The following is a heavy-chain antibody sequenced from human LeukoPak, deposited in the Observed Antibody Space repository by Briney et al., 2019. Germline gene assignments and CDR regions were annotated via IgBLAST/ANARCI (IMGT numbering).Heavy chain of an antibody. D-gene: IGHD3-3*01. CDR3: AREGYYDFWSGYYLHVDYYYYYMDV. CDR1: GFTFSSYE. CDR2: ISSSSSYI. V-gene: IGHV3-21*01. J-gene: IGHJ6*03. Sequence: GGSLRLSCAASGFTFSSYEMNWVRQAPGKGLEWVSSISSSSSYIYYADSVKGRFTISRDNAKNSLYLQMNSLRAEDTAVYYCAREGYYDFWSGYYLHVDYYYYYMDVWGKGTTVTVSS.